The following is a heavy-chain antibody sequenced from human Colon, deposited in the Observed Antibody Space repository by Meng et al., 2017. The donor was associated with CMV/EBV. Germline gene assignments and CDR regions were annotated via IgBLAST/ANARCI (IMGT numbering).Heavy chain of an antibody. CDR3: ATDCGYYYFDR. Sequence: LVNTAGTLSPSCTRSCRSISSSSYSWGWFLHTPEKGLGWIGNCFYVGHTHHNPSRKNRLTITVDTSNDQFSLKLTSVTAADTAVYYCATDCGYYYFDRWGQGTLVTVSS. J-gene: IGHJ4*02. CDR1: CRSISSSSYS. V-gene: IGHV4-39*07. CDR2: CFYVGHT. D-gene: IGHD5-18*01.